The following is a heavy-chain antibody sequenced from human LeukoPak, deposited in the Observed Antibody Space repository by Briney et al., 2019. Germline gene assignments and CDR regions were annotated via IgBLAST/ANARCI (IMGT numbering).Heavy chain of an antibody. J-gene: IGHJ4*02. CDR1: GITLSNYG. Sequence: GGSLRLSCAVSGITLSNYGMTWVRQAPGKGLEWVAGISSSGGATYYADSVKGRFTISRDNPKNTLYLQMNSLRAEDTAVYFCAKRGVVIRVILVGFHKEAYYFDSWGQGALVTVSS. D-gene: IGHD3-22*01. V-gene: IGHV3-23*01. CDR3: AKRGVVIRVILVGFHKEAYYFDS. CDR2: ISSSGGAT.